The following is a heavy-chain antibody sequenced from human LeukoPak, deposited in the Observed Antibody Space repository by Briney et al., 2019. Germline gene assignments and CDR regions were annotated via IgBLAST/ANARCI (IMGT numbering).Heavy chain of an antibody. CDR3: ARGGHYGELYFDY. D-gene: IGHD4-17*01. V-gene: IGHV4-59*01. CDR2: ISYSGST. CDR1: GGSLSPYY. Sequence: SETLSLTCTVSGGSLSPYYWSWIRQSPGKGLEWIGYISYSGSTNSHPSLKSRVTISVDTSKNQFSLKLSSVTAADTAVYYCARGGHYGELYFDYWGQGTLVTVSS. J-gene: IGHJ4*02.